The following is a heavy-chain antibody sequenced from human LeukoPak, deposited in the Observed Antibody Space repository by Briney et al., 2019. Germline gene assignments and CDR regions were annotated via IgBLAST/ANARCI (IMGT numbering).Heavy chain of an antibody. V-gene: IGHV1-46*01. J-gene: IGHJ4*02. D-gene: IGHD3-10*02. CDR3: ARDLGSGSYLHPLDY. CDR1: GYTFASHY. CDR2: INPSGVVT. Sequence: ASVKVSCKASGYTFASHYLHWVRQAPGQGLEWMGIINPSGVVTSSAQKFQGRVTMTRDTSLSTVFMELSSLTSEDTAVYYCARDLGSGSYLHPLDYWGQETLVTVSS.